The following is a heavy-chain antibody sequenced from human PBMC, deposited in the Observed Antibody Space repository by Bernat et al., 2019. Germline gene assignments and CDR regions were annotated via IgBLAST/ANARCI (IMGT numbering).Heavy chain of an antibody. Sequence: QVQLQQSGPGLLKPSQTLSLTCAISGDSVSSNSGAWNWIRQSPSRGLEWLGRTYYRSKWNYDYAVSVKSRITIRSDTSKNQFSLQLNYVAPEDTAVYYCACRGGVTAAAFYYWGQETPVTVSS. CDR2: TYYRSKWNY. V-gene: IGHV6-1*01. CDR1: GDSVSSNSGA. J-gene: IGHJ4*02. CDR3: ACRGGVTAAAFYY. D-gene: IGHD6-13*01.